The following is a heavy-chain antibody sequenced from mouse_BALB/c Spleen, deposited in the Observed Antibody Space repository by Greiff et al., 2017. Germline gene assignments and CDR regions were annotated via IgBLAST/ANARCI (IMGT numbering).Heavy chain of an antibody. CDR2: IDPENGDT. J-gene: IGHJ2*01. Sequence: EVQLQESGAELVRSGASVKLSCTASGFNIKDYYMHWVKQRPEQGLAWIGWIDPENGDTEYAPKFQGKATMTADTSSNTAYLQLSSLTSEDTAVYYCNEGNYFDYWGQGTTLTVSA. V-gene: IGHV14-4*02. D-gene: IGHD2-14*01. CDR3: NEGNYFDY. CDR1: GFNIKDYY.